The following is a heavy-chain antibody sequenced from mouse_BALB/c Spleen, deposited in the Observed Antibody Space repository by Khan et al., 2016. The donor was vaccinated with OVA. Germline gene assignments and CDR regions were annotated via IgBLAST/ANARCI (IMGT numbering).Heavy chain of an antibody. V-gene: IGHV3-2*02. CDR3: ARSVTITTVVATDFDY. CDR2: ISYSGRT. J-gene: IGHJ2*01. Sequence: EVQLQESGPGLVKPSQSLSLTCTVTGYSITSDYAWNWIRQFPGNKLEWMGYISYSGRTSYNPSLKSRISITRDTSKNQFFLTLNSVTTEDTSTFYCARSVTITTVVATDFDYWGQGTTLTVSS. CDR1: GYSITSDYA. D-gene: IGHD1-1*01.